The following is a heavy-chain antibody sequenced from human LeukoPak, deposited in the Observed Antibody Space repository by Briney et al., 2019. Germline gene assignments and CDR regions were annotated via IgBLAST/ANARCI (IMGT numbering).Heavy chain of an antibody. V-gene: IGHV1-69*05. D-gene: IGHD5-24*01. CDR3: ARGDMATILFDY. CDR1: GGTFSSYA. CDR2: IIPIFGTA. Sequence: ASVKVSCKASGGTFSSYAISWVRQAPGQGLEWMGGIIPIFGTANYAQKFQGRVTMTRDTSTSTVYMELSSLRSEDTAVYYCARGDMATILFDYWGQGTLVTVSS. J-gene: IGHJ4*02.